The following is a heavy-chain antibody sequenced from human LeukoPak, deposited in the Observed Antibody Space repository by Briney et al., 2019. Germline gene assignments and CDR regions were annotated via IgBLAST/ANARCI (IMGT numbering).Heavy chain of an antibody. D-gene: IGHD2-15*01. Sequence: GRSLRLSCAASGFTFRNHAMHWARQAPGKGLEWVAVISYDGRNKYYADSVKGRFTISRDNSKNTLYVQMNSLRPEDTAVYYCAREEYSMHFFDYWGQGTLVTVPS. J-gene: IGHJ4*02. CDR1: GFTFRNHA. CDR3: AREEYSMHFFDY. V-gene: IGHV3-30*04. CDR2: ISYDGRNK.